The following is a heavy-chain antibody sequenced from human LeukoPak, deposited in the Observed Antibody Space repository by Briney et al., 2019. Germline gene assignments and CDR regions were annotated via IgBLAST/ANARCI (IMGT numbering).Heavy chain of an antibody. Sequence: PGGSLRLSCAASRFTFGSFDMHWVRQAPGKGLGWVTFIRFDGSNKYYADSVKGRFTISRDNSKNTLYLQMSSLRPEDTAVYYCARQIGVSIDYWGQGTLVIVSS. V-gene: IGHV3-30*02. CDR1: RFTFGSFD. CDR2: IRFDGSNK. D-gene: IGHD5/OR15-5a*01. CDR3: ARQIGVSIDY. J-gene: IGHJ4*02.